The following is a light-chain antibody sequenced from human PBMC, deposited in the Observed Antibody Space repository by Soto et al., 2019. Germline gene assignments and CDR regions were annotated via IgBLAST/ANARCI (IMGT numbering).Light chain of an antibody. CDR1: SSNIGSNY. J-gene: IGLJ2*01. CDR2: RAD. CDR3: AAWDDTLSGLV. V-gene: IGLV1-47*01. Sequence: QLVLTQPPSASGTPGQTVTISCSGGSSNIGSNYVYWYQQLPGTAPRLLMYRADQRPSGVPDRFSGSKSGTSASLAISGLRSEDEADYYCAAWDDTLSGLVFGGGTKLTVL.